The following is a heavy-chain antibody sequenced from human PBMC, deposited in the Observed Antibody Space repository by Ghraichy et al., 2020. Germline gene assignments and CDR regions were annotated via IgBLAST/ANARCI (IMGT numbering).Heavy chain of an antibody. D-gene: IGHD5-12*01. CDR2: INHSGTT. V-gene: IGHV4-34*01. CDR3: ARGRARGYSGSDQGWLDP. CDR1: GGSFSGYY. J-gene: IGHJ5*02. Sequence: SETLSLTCGVSGGSFSGYYWSWIRQSPGKGLEWIGEINHSGTTVYSPSLKSRITISVDTPKNHFSLNLSSVTAADTAVYYCARGRARGYSGSDQGWLDPWGQGTLVTVSS.